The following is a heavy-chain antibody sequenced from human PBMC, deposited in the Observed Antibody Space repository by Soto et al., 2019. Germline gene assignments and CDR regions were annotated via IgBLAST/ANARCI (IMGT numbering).Heavy chain of an antibody. J-gene: IGHJ4*02. V-gene: IGHV3-23*01. CDR2: ITAGGNT. Sequence: EVQLLESGGGLVQPGGSLRLSCAASAFTFSDYAMNWVRQAPGKGLEWVSQITAGGNTYYADSVKGRFTISRDNSKNTLNLKMTSLRPEDTAGYSCPKGPLATPTRADYWARESWSPSPQ. CDR1: AFTFSDYA. CDR3: PKGPLATPTRADY.